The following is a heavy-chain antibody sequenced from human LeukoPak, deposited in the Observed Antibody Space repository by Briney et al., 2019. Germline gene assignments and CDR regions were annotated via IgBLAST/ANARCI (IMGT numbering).Heavy chain of an antibody. Sequence: PGGSLRLSCAASGFTLSHYWMHWVRQAPGKGLEGVSRINSDGSRADYADSVKGRCTISRDNAKTTVYLQMHSLRAEDTAVYYCARDSGGQWLVLFDYWGQGTLVTVAS. V-gene: IGHV3-74*01. J-gene: IGHJ4*02. CDR3: ARDSGGQWLVLFDY. CDR2: INSDGSRA. D-gene: IGHD6-19*01. CDR1: GFTLSHYW.